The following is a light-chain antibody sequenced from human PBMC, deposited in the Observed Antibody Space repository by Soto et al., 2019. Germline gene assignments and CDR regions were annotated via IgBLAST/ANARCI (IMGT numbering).Light chain of an antibody. CDR1: KSDAAGYNH. CDR3: TSYATSNTRQIV. J-gene: IGLJ1*01. Sequence: SSLTQAASVFWSPDRSGTVCCIRGKSDAAGYNHGSWYQHHPGKAPKLITYDGSNRPSGVSIRFSGSKSDNTASLTISGLQPEDAADYAWTSYATSNTRQIVFGTGTKVTVL. CDR2: DGS. V-gene: IGLV2-14*03.